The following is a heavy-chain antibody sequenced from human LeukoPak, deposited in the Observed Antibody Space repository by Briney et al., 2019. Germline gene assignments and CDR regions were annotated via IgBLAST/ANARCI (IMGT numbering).Heavy chain of an antibody. CDR3: ARDSGDGIVVVPAATLDY. Sequence: PSETLSLTCTVSGGSISSSSYYWGWIRQPPGKGLEWIGSIYYSGSTYYNPSLKSRVTISVDTSKNQFSLKLSSVTAADTAVYYCARDSGDGIVVVPAATLDYWGQGTLVTVSS. CDR1: GGSISSSSYY. J-gene: IGHJ4*02. V-gene: IGHV4-39*07. D-gene: IGHD2-2*01. CDR2: IYYSGST.